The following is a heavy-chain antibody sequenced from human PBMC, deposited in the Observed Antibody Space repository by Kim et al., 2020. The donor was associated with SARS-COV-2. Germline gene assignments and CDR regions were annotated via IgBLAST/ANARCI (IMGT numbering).Heavy chain of an antibody. CDR3: ARDLMVRGRESWFDP. Sequence: ASVKVSCKASGYTFTSYAMNWVRQAPGQGLEWMGWINTNTGNPTYAQGFTGRFVFSLDTSVSTAYLQISSLKAEDTAVYYCARDLMVRGRESWFDPWGQGTLVTFSS. CDR2: INTNTGNP. D-gene: IGHD3-10*01. V-gene: IGHV7-4-1*02. CDR1: GYTFTSYA. J-gene: IGHJ5*02.